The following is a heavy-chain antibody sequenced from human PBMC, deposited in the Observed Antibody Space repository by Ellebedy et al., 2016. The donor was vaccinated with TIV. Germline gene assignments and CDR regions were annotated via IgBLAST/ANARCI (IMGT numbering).Heavy chain of an antibody. CDR1: GFTFSSYS. V-gene: IGHV3-21*01. Sequence: GESLKISCAASGFTFSSYSMNWVRQAPGKGLEWVSSITGDSRYIYYADSVKGRFNISRDNAKSSLFLQMNSLTAEDTAVYYCSRDRSAADMDVWGQGTTVTVSS. CDR3: SRDRSAADMDV. J-gene: IGHJ6*02. CDR2: ITGDSRYI. D-gene: IGHD6-19*01.